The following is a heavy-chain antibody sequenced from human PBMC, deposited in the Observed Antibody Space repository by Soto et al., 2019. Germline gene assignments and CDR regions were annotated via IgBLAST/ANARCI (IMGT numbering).Heavy chain of an antibody. V-gene: IGHV3-48*02. Sequence: HPGGSLRLSCAASGFTFSSYSMNWVRQAPGKGLEWVSYISSSSSTIYYADSVKGRFTISRDNAKNSLYLQMNSLRDEDTAVYYCSHIVVVPSALAGVMYVCGQGTTVTVSS. CDR2: ISSSSSTI. CDR1: GFTFSSYS. CDR3: SHIVVVPSALAGVMYV. D-gene: IGHD2-2*01. J-gene: IGHJ6*02.